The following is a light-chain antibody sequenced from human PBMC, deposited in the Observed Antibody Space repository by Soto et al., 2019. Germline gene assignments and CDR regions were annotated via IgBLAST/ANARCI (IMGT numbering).Light chain of an antibody. CDR3: QKNSTWIWT. CDR2: GAS. Sequence: EIVMTQSPATLSVSPGQRATLSCWASQSVSTNLAWYQQKPGQAPRLLMYGASTRASGIPARFSGSGSGTEFTLTIPSLQSEDFAIYYCQKNSTWIWTFGQGPKVKI. CDR1: QSVSTN. V-gene: IGKV3-15*01. J-gene: IGKJ1*01.